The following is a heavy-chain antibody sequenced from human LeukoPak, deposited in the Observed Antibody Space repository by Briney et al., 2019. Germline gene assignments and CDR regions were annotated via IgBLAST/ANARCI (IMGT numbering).Heavy chain of an antibody. CDR1: GFTFSSYS. D-gene: IGHD6-19*01. CDR2: ISSSSYI. V-gene: IGHV3-21*04. Sequence: KPGGSLRLSCAASGFTFSSYSMNWVRQAPGKGLEWVSSISSSSYIYYADSVKGRFTISRDNAKNSLYLQMSSLRVEDTAFYYCAKDNRRHYTSGPNPDSLHWGQGALVTVSS. CDR3: AKDNRRHYTSGPNPDSLH. J-gene: IGHJ4*02.